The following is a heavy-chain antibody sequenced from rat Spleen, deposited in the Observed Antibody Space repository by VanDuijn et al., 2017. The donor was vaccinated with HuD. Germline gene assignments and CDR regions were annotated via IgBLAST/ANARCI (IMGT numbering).Heavy chain of an antibody. CDR3: TRNWDY. V-gene: IGHV5-31*01. J-gene: IGHJ2*01. CDR1: GFTFNNYW. Sequence: EVQLVESGGGLVQPGRSLKLSCVASGFTFNNYWMTWVRQAPKKGLEWVASITNTGGSTYYSDSVKGRFTISRDNAKSTLYLQMNSLRSEDTATYYCTRNWDYWGQGVMVTVSS. D-gene: IGHD5-1*01. CDR2: ITNTGGST.